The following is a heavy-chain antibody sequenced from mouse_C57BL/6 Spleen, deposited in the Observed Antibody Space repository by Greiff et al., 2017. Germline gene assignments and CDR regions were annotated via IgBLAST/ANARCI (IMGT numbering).Heavy chain of an antibody. D-gene: IGHD1-1*01. J-gene: IGHJ4*01. CDR3: TRDTDGYYAMDY. CDR1: GFTFSSYA. V-gene: IGHV5-9-1*02. CDR2: ISSGGDYI. Sequence: EVQGVESGEGLVKPGGSLKLSCAASGFTFSSYAMSWVRQTPEKRLEWVAYISSGGDYIYYADTVKGRFTISRDNARNTLYLQMSSLKSEDTAMYYCTRDTDGYYAMDYWGQGTSVTVSS.